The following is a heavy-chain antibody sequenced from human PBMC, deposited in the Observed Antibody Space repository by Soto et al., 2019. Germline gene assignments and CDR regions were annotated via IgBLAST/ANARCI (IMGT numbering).Heavy chain of an antibody. J-gene: IGHJ4*02. Sequence: GGSLRLSCAASGFTFSSYTMNWVRQAPGKGLEWVSSISSSSYKYYADSVKGRFTISRDNAKNSLYLQMNSLRAEDTAVYYCALGNYKTPFDYWGQGTLVTVSS. CDR3: ALGNYKTPFDY. CDR1: GFTFSSYT. D-gene: IGHD1-7*01. CDR2: ISSSSYK. V-gene: IGHV3-21*01.